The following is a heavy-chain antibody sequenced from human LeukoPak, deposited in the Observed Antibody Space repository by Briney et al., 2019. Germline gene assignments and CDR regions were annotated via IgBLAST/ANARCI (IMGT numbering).Heavy chain of an antibody. CDR3: AREGGLWFGSRGNYYFDY. D-gene: IGHD3-10*01. V-gene: IGHV4-39*07. Sequence: PSETLSLTCTVSGGSISSSSYYWGWIRQPPGKGLEWIGEIYHSGSTNYNPSLKSRVTISVDKSKNQFSLKLSSVTAADTAVYYCAREGGLWFGSRGNYYFDYWGQGTLVTVSS. CDR1: GGSISSSSYY. J-gene: IGHJ4*02. CDR2: IYHSGST.